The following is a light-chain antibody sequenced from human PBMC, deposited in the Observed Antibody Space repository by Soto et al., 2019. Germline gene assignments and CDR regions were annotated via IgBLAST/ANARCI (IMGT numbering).Light chain of an antibody. V-gene: IGKV3-11*01. CDR3: QQRSNWPIT. CDR2: EGS. Sequence: EIVLTQSPVTLSLSPVEKATLSCRASQSVSTYVAWYQQKPGQAPRHLIYEGSNRATGIPARFSGSGAGTAFTLSLGSVEPEDLAVSSCQQRSNWPITFGQGTRLEIK. CDR1: QSVSTY. J-gene: IGKJ5*01.